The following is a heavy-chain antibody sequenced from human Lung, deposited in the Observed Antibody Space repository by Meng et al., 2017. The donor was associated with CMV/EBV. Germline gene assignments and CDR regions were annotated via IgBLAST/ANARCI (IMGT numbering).Heavy chain of an antibody. J-gene: IGHJ5*02. CDR2: IHSSRST. CDR1: GGSMNNYF. D-gene: IGHD3-3*01. CDR3: ARDHVPISGVVPRGFDP. Sequence: SETXSLXCTVSGGSMNNYFWSWIRQPPGKGLEWIGYIHSSRSTNYSPSLKSRVSISVDRSKNQFSLKLTSVTATDTAVYYCARDHVPISGVVPRGFDPWGQGTPVTVSS. V-gene: IGHV4-59*01.